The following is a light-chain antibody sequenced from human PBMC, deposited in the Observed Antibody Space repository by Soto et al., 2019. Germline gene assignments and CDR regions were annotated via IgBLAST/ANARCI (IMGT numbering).Light chain of an antibody. CDR2: DTS. CDR1: QSFISSY. Sequence: EIVLTQSPGTLCLSPGESATLACRASQSFISSYVAWYQQKPGQAPRLLIYDTSSRATGIPDRFSGSGSQTEFTLTISRLEPEDFAVYYCQQYDTSPMTFGLGAKVDIK. CDR3: QQYDTSPMT. V-gene: IGKV3-20*01. J-gene: IGKJ1*01.